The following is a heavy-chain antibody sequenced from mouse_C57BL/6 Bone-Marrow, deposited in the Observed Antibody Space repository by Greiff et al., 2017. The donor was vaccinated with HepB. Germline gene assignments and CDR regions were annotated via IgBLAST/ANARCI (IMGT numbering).Heavy chain of an antibody. V-gene: IGHV5-17*01. CDR3: EWKKVYYGSSQYYFDY. J-gene: IGHJ2*01. CDR1: GFTFSDYG. Sequence: EVKLQESGGGLVKPGGSLKLSCAASGFTFSDYGMHWVRQAPEKGLEWVAYISSGSSTIYYADTVKGRFTISRDNAKNTLFLQMTRLRSEDTAMYYCEWKKVYYGSSQYYFDYWGQGTTLTVSS. CDR2: ISSGSSTI. D-gene: IGHD1-1*01.